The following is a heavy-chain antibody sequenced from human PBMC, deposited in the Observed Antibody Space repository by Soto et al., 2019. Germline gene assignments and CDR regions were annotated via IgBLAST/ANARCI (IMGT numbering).Heavy chain of an antibody. CDR2: IIPIFGTA. Sequence: ASVKVSCKASGGTFSSYAISWVRQAPGQGLEWMGGIIPIFGTANYAQKFQGRVTITADESTSTAYMELSSLRSEDTAVYHCAGGSDFWSGDYGMDVWGQGTTVTVSS. J-gene: IGHJ6*02. D-gene: IGHD3-3*01. V-gene: IGHV1-69*13. CDR1: GGTFSSYA. CDR3: AGGSDFWSGDYGMDV.